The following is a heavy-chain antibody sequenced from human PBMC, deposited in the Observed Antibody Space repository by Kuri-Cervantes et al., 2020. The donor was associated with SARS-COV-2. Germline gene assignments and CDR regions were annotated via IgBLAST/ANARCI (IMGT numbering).Heavy chain of an antibody. J-gene: IGHJ3*01. D-gene: IGHD4-17*01. Sequence: GESLKISCAPSGFTFSRYAISWVRQAPGKGLEWISAIRGGGYTTYYADSVKGRFTISRDNFKNTLYLQMNNLRAEDTAVYYSAKDPNGDYVGAFDFWGQGTLVTVSS. CDR3: AKDPNGDYVGAFDF. V-gene: IGHV3-23*01. CDR1: GFTFSRYA. CDR2: IRGGGYTT.